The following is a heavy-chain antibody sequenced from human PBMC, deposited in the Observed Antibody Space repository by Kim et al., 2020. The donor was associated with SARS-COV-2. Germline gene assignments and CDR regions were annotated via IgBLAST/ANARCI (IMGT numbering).Heavy chain of an antibody. V-gene: IGHV4-39*01. D-gene: IGHD6-19*01. CDR3: ARCRRSGLYYIDF. Sequence: SETLSLTCTVSGDSISTISDYWGWIRQPPGKGLEWIGSVYSIGSTYYNPSLKIRVTVSVDTSKSQSSLRLTSVTATDTAVYYCARCRRSGLYYIDFWGQRTQVPLSS. CDR2: VYSIGST. J-gene: IGHJ4*02. CDR1: GDSISTISDY.